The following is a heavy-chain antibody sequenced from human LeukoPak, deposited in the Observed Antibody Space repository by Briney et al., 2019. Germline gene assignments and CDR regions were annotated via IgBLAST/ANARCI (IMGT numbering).Heavy chain of an antibody. CDR1: GFTFSSYD. CDR2: IGTAGDA. CDR3: ARGDYYDSSGYYSFDY. D-gene: IGHD3-22*01. J-gene: IGHJ4*02. Sequence: PGRSLRLSCAASGFTFSSYDMHWVRQATGKGLEWVSAIGTAGDAYYPGSVKGRFTISRENAKNSLYLQMNSLRAGDTAVYYCARGDYYDSSGYYSFDYWGQGTLVTVSS. V-gene: IGHV3-13*01.